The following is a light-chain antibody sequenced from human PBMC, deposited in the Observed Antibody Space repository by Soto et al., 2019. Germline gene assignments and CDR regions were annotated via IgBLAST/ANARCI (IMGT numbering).Light chain of an antibody. CDR1: QSFSSSY. J-gene: IGKJ3*01. Sequence: EIVLTQSPGTLSLSPGERATLSCRASQSFSSSYLAWYQQKPGQAPRLLIYGASSRATGIPDRFSGSGSGRDFTLTISRLEPEDFAVYYCQQYGSSPFTSGPGTKVDIK. CDR3: QQYGSSPFT. V-gene: IGKV3-20*01. CDR2: GAS.